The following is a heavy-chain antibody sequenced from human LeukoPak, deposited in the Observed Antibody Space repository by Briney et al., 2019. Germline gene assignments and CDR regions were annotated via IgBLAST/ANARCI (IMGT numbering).Heavy chain of an antibody. D-gene: IGHD5-18*01. Sequence: KPGGSLRLSCAASGFTFSTYSMNWVRQAPGKGLEWVSSISSSSSYKYYADSVKGRFTISRDNSKNTLYLQMNSLRAEDTAVYYCAKDHTAMVNWATYYFDYWGQGTLVTVSS. CDR1: GFTFSTYS. CDR2: ISSSSSYK. CDR3: AKDHTAMVNWATYYFDY. V-gene: IGHV3-21*01. J-gene: IGHJ4*02.